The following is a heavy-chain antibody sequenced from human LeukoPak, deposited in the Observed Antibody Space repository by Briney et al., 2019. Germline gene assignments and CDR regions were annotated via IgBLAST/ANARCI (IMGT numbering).Heavy chain of an antibody. D-gene: IGHD1-26*01. V-gene: IGHV3-30-3*01. Sequence: PGRSLRLSCAASGFTFSSYAVHWVRQAPGKGLEWVAVISYDGSNKYYADSVKGRFTISRDNSKNTLYLQMNSLRAEDTAVYYCAREGSSEWELLRSYDYWGQGTLVTVSS. CDR1: GFTFSSYA. J-gene: IGHJ4*02. CDR3: AREGSSEWELLRSYDY. CDR2: ISYDGSNK.